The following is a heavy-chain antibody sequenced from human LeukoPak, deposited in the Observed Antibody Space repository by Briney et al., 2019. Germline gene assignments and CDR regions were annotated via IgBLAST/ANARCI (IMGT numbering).Heavy chain of an antibody. CDR3: AKDFSAPNYCGGDCYSYYFDY. J-gene: IGHJ4*02. Sequence: GGSLRLSCAASGFTFSSYGMHWVRQAPGNGLEWVAVISYDGSNKYYGDSVEGRFTISRDNSKNTLYLQMNSLRAEDTAVYYCAKDFSAPNYCGGDCYSYYFDYWGQGTLVTVSS. CDR1: GFTFSSYG. CDR2: ISYDGSNK. D-gene: IGHD2-21*02. V-gene: IGHV3-30*18.